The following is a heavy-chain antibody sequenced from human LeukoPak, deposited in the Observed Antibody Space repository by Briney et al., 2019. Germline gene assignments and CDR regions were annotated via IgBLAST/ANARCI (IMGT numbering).Heavy chain of an antibody. CDR2: IYYSGST. D-gene: IGHD2-2*01. Sequence: SETLSLTCAVSGGSISSSSYYWGWMRQAPGKGLEWIGSIYYSGSTYYNPSLKSRVTISVDTSKNQFSLKLSSVTAADTAVYYCARDSSIVVVPAPFDYWGQGTLVTVSS. J-gene: IGHJ4*02. V-gene: IGHV4-39*07. CDR1: GGSISSSSYY. CDR3: ARDSSIVVVPAPFDY.